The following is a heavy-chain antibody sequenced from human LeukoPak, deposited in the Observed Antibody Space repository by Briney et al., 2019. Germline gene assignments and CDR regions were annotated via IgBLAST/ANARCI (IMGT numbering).Heavy chain of an antibody. Sequence: PGGSLRLSCTASGFTFGDYAMSWVRQAPGKGLEWVGFIRSKAYGGTTEYAASVKGRFTISRDDSKSIAYLQMNSLKTEDTAVYYCTRDDYSYYYYYMDVWGKGTTVTISS. D-gene: IGHD2-21*02. CDR2: IRSKAYGGTT. CDR3: TRDDYSYYYYYMDV. CDR1: GFTFGDYA. J-gene: IGHJ6*03. V-gene: IGHV3-49*04.